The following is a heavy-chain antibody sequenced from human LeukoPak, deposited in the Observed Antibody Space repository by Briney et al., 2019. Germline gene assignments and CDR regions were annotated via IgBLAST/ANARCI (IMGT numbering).Heavy chain of an antibody. CDR2: ISWNSGSI. J-gene: IGHJ6*02. V-gene: IGHV3-9*01. CDR1: GFTFDDYA. CDR3: AKDIEYSYGYSHYYYYGMDV. D-gene: IGHD5-18*01. Sequence: GGSLRLSCAASGFTFDDYAMHWVRQAPGKGLEWVSGISWNSGSIGYADSVKGRFTISRDNAKNSLYLQMNSLRAEDTALYYCAKDIEYSYGYSHYYYYGMDVWGQGTTVTVSS.